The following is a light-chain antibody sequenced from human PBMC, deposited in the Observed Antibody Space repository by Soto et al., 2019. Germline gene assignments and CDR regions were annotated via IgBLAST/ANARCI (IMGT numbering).Light chain of an antibody. CDR3: QQYNNWPLT. CDR2: GAS. CDR1: QSVRSN. V-gene: IGKV3-15*01. J-gene: IGKJ4*01. Sequence: IVMTQSPATPSVSPGERATLSCRASQSVRSNLAWYQQIPGQAPRLLIYGASTRATGIPARFSGSGSGTEFSLTISSLQPEDFAVYYCQQYNNWPLTFGGGTKVEIK.